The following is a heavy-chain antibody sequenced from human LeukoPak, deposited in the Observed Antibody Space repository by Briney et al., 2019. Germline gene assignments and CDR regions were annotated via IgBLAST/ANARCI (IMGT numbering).Heavy chain of an antibody. CDR3: AKDIDYSSPTYYFDY. D-gene: IGHD4-11*01. Sequence: GGSLRLSCAASGFTFSSYGMHWVRQAPGKGLEWVAFIRYDGSNKYYADSVKGRFTISRDNSKNTLYLQMNSLRAEDTAVYYCAKDIDYSSPTYYFDYWGQGTLVTVSS. V-gene: IGHV3-30*02. CDR1: GFTFSSYG. J-gene: IGHJ4*02. CDR2: IRYDGSNK.